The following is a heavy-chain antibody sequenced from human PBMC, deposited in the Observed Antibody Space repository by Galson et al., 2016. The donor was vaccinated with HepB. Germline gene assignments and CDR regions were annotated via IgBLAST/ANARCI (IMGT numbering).Heavy chain of an antibody. V-gene: IGHV3-13*01. CDR2: IYTAGDT. J-gene: IGHJ6*04. D-gene: IGHD6-19*01. CDR3: VRGSYSSDWYRTSAYDFGMDV. Sequence: SLRLSCAASGFSFSNYDMYWVRQAPGKGLEWVSSIYTAGDTYYEDSVEGRFTVSRENAKDSLYLHMNSLRDGDTAVYYCVRGSYSSDWYRTSAYDFGMDVWGTGTPVTVSS. CDR1: GFSFSNYD.